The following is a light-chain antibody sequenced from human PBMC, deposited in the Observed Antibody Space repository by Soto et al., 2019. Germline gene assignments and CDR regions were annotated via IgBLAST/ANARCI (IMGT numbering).Light chain of an antibody. CDR2: GAS. V-gene: IGKV3-15*01. J-gene: IGKJ3*01. CDR1: QIVSSN. Sequence: EIVMTQSPATLSVSPGERATLSCRASQIVSSNLAWYQQKPGQAPRILIYGASTRATGIPARFSGSGSGTEFTLTISSLQSEDFAVYYCQQYNNWLFTFGPGTKVDI. CDR3: QQYNNWLFT.